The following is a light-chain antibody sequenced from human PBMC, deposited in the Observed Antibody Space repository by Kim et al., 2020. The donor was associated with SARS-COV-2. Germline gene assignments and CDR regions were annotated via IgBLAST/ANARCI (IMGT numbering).Light chain of an antibody. V-gene: IGKV3-20*01. J-gene: IGKJ4*01. CDR2: GAS. CDR1: QNISSSY. CDR3: QQYGTSPLT. Sequence: EIVLTQSPGTLSLSPGERATLSCRASQNISSSYLAWYQQKPGQAPRLLIYGASSRAPGIPDRFSGSGSGTDFTLTISRLEPEDFAVYSCQQYGTSPLTFGGGTRWIS.